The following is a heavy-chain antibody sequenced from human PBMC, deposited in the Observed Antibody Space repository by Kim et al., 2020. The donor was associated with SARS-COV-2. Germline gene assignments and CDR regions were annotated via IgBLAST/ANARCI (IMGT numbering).Heavy chain of an antibody. CDR3: AKALGGDAFDI. V-gene: IGHV4-30-2*01. J-gene: IGHJ3*02. Sequence: SETLSLTCAVSGVSINSGGYSWNWIRQPPGKGLEWIGYIYHSGSTYYNPSLKSRVTISMDTSKNEFSLKLNSVTAADTAVYYCAKALGGDAFDISGQGT. CDR2: IYHSGST. CDR1: GVSINSGGYS. D-gene: IGHD3-10*01.